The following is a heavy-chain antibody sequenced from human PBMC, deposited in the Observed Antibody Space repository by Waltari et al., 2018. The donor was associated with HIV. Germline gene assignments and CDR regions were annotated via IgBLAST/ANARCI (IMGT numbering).Heavy chain of an antibody. CDR1: GLTLSSFS. CDR2: ISSGGLYI. V-gene: IGHV3-21*01. D-gene: IGHD6-19*01. Sequence: EEQLVESGGGLVKPGGSLRLSCEAPGLTLSSFSMHWVRQAPGKGLEWVSSISSGGLYIHYADSVKGRFTISRHNANNSLFLQMNSLRAEDTAVYYCATGGWSFYDVWGRGTLVIVSS. CDR3: ATGGWSFYDV. J-gene: IGHJ4*02.